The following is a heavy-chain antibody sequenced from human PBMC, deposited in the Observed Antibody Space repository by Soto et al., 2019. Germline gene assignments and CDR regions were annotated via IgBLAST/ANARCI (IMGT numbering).Heavy chain of an antibody. CDR1: GFTFSSYA. J-gene: IGHJ6*02. CDR3: ARDQVAARNYYYYYGMDV. Sequence: PACSLTLSFAASGFTFSSYAMHWVRQAPGKGLEWVAVISYDGSNKYYADSVKGRFAISRDNSKNTLYLQMNSLRAEDTAVYYCARDQVAARNYYYYYGMDVWGQGTTVTVSS. CDR2: ISYDGSNK. V-gene: IGHV3-30*09. D-gene: IGHD6-6*01.